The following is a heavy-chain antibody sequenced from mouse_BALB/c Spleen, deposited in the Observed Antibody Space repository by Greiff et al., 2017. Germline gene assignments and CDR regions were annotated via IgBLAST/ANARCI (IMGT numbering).Heavy chain of an antibody. CDR1: GYTFTSYT. Sequence: VKLMESGAELARPGASVKMSCKASGYTFTSYTMHWVKQRPGQGLEWIGYINPSSGYTNYNQKFKDKATLTADKSSSTAYMQLSSLTSEDSAVYYCARKIYDGYYDYAMDYWGQGTSVTVSS. D-gene: IGHD2-3*01. V-gene: IGHV1-4*01. CDR3: ARKIYDGYYDYAMDY. CDR2: INPSSGYT. J-gene: IGHJ4*01.